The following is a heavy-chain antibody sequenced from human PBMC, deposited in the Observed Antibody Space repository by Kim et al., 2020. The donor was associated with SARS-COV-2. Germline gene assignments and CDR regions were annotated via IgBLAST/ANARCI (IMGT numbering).Heavy chain of an antibody. D-gene: IGHD5-12*01. CDR1: GFTFSSYG. CDR3: AREGYSGFKQDYYYYGMDV. J-gene: IGHJ6*02. CDR2: ISYDGSNK. V-gene: IGHV3-33*05. Sequence: GGSLRLSCAASGFTFSSYGMHWVRQAPGKGLEWVAVISYDGSNKYYADSVKGRFTISRDNSKNTLYLQMNSLRAEDTAVYYCAREGYSGFKQDYYYYGMDVWGQGTTVTVSS.